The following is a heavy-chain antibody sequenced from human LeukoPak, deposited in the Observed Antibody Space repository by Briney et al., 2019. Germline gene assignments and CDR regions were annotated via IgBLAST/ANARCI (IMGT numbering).Heavy chain of an antibody. Sequence: PGGSLRLSCAASGFTFSSYAMSWVRQAPGKGLEWVSAISGSGGSTYYADSVKGRFTISRDNSKNTLYLQMNSLRAEDTAVYYCAKQTIRITMVRGVTGDYWGQGTLVTVSS. V-gene: IGHV3-23*01. CDR2: ISGSGGST. J-gene: IGHJ4*02. CDR3: AKQTIRITMVRGVTGDY. D-gene: IGHD3-10*01. CDR1: GFTFSSYA.